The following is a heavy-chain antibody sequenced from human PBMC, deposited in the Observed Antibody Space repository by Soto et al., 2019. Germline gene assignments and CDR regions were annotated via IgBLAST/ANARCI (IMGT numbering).Heavy chain of an antibody. CDR1: GFTFSSYA. J-gene: IGHJ4*02. CDR2: ISGSGGST. Sequence: EVQLLESGGGLVQPGGSLRLSCAASGFTFSSYAMRWVRQAPGKGLEWVSAISGSGGSTYYADSVKGRFTISRDNSKNTLYLQMNSLRAEDAAVYYCARRGRGSYYDYWGQGTLVTVSS. D-gene: IGHD3-16*01. CDR3: ARRGRGSYYDY. V-gene: IGHV3-23*01.